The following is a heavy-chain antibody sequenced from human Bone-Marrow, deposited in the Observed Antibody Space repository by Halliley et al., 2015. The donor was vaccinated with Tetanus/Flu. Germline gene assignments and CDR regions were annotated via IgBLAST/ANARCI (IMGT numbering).Heavy chain of an antibody. V-gene: IGHV4-59*01. CDR3: ARGGGWTPDL. Sequence: GLRWIGKFPYSESTNYNPPLKSRLSMSLDTSKSQFFLQLSSVTAADTAFYYCARGGGWTPDLWGQGTLVTVSS. J-gene: IGHJ4*02. CDR2: FPYSEST. D-gene: IGHD3-16*01.